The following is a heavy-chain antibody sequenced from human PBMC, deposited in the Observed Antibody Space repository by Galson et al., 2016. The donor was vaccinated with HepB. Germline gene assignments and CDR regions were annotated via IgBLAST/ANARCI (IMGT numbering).Heavy chain of an antibody. J-gene: IGHJ4*02. CDR1: GGRIRIYG. Sequence: SLRLSCAASGGRIRIYGMNWVRQAPGTGLEWISFISSSRSTVYYSDSVKGRATVSRDNARESLYLQLNSLRVDDTGVYYCARDHPGLLTSGLCLSWGQGTLVSVSS. CDR2: ISSSRSTV. CDR3: ARDHPGLLTSGLCLS. V-gene: IGHV3-48*01. D-gene: IGHD3-10*01.